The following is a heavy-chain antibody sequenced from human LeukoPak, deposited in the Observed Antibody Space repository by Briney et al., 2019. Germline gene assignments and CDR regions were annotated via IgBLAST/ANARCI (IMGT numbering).Heavy chain of an antibody. CDR2: IRSKAYGGTT. J-gene: IGHJ6*03. Sequence: SLRLSCTASGFTFGDYAMSWVRQAPGKGLEWVGFIRSKAYGGTTEYAASVKGRFTISRDDSKSIAYLQMNSLKTEDTAVYYCTRVSRWDYYYYMDVWGKGTTVTVSS. V-gene: IGHV3-49*04. CDR1: GFTFGDYA. D-gene: IGHD1-26*01. CDR3: TRVSRWDYYYYMDV.